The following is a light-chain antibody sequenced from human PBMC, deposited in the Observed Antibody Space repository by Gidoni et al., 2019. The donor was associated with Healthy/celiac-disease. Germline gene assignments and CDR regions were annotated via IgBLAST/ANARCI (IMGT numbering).Light chain of an antibody. V-gene: IGLV4-69*01. CDR2: LNSDGSH. CDR3: HTWGTGIWV. J-gene: IGLJ3*02. CDR1: SGHSSYA. Sequence: QLVLTQSPSASASLGASVKLTCPLSSGHSSYAIAVHQQQPEKGPRYLMKLNSDGSHSKGDGIPDRFSGSSSGAARYLTISSLQSEDEADYYCHTWGTGIWVFGGGTKLTVL.